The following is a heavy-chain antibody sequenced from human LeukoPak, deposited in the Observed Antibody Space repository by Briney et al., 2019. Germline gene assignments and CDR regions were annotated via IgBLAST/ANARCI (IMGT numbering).Heavy chain of an antibody. D-gene: IGHD3-10*01. CDR3: AKDPLLYGSRSYYLDY. Sequence: GGSLRLSCAAFGFTFSNYGMHWVRQAPGKGLEWVAFIWYDGNNKYYADSVKGRFTISRDSSKNTLYLQMNSLRAEDTAVYYCAKDPLLYGSRSYYLDYWGQGTLVTVSS. CDR2: IWYDGNNK. J-gene: IGHJ4*02. V-gene: IGHV3-30*02. CDR1: GFTFSNYG.